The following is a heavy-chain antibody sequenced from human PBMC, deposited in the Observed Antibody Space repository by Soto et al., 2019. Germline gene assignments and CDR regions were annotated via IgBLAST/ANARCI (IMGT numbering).Heavy chain of an antibody. Sequence: QVQLVESGGGVVQPGRSLRLSCAASGFTFSSYGMHWVRQAPGKGLEWVAVIWYDGSNKYYADSVKGRFTISRDNSKNTLYLQINSLRAEHTAVYYCARDELRYYYYYGMDVWGQGTTVTVSS. CDR2: IWYDGSNK. CDR3: ARDELRYYYYYGMDV. CDR1: GFTFSSYG. V-gene: IGHV3-33*01. D-gene: IGHD1-26*01. J-gene: IGHJ6*02.